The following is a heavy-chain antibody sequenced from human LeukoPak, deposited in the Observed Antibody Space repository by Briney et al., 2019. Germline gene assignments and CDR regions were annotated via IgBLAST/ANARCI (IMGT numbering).Heavy chain of an antibody. CDR3: AKRGRDQLLCYFDS. CDR2: ILGSGGDT. Sequence: AGGSLRLSCAASGFTFSGHAMGWVRQAPGQRLEWVSGILGSGGDTYYADSVQGRFTISRDDSKNTIYLEMNSPRVEDTAVYYCAKRGRDQLLCYFDSWGQGTLVTVSS. J-gene: IGHJ4*02. V-gene: IGHV3-23*01. D-gene: IGHD2-2*01. CDR1: GFTFSGHA.